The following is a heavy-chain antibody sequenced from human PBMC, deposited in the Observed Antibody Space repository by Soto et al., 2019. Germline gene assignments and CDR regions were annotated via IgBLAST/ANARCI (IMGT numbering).Heavy chain of an antibody. D-gene: IGHD3-9*01. V-gene: IGHV4-34*01. Sequence: SETLSLTCAVYGASLSAYYWTWIRQPPGKGLEWIGAINKSGSTNYNTSLTRRATMSADTSKKHSSLNATSVAAAVTAVYYFARGTVCVRYLFSCLDVWGQGTTVTVSS. CDR1: GASLSAYY. CDR2: INKSGST. CDR3: ARGTVCVRYLFSCLDV. J-gene: IGHJ6*02.